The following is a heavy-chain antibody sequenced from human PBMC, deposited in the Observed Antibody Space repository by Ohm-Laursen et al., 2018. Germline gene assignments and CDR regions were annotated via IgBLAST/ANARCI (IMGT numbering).Heavy chain of an antibody. CDR1: GFTFSNAW. Sequence: SLRLSCTASGFTFSNAWMSWVRQAPGKGLEWVGRIKSKTDGGTTDYAAPVKGRFTISRDDSKNTLDLQMNSLKTEDTAVYFCSTGGSGWPGKDEYWGQGTLVTVSS. V-gene: IGHV3-15*01. CDR3: STGGSGWPGKDEY. D-gene: IGHD6-19*01. J-gene: IGHJ4*02. CDR2: IKSKTDGGTT.